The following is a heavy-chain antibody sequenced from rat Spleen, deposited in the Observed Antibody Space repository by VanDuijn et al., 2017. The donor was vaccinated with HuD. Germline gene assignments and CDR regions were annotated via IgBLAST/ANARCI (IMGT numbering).Heavy chain of an antibody. CDR3: ARHYNNYGVMDA. Sequence: EVQLVESGGGLVQPGRSLKLSCAASGFTFSDYNMAWVRQAPKKGLEWVATISYDGSSTYYRDSVKGRFTISRDNAKSTLYLQMDSLRCEDTATYYCARHYNNYGVMDAWGQGASVTVSS. CDR2: ISYDGSST. CDR1: GFTFSDYN. D-gene: IGHD1-10*01. V-gene: IGHV5-7*01. J-gene: IGHJ4*01.